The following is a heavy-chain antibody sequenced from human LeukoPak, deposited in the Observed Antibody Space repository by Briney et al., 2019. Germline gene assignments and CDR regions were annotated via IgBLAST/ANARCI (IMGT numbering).Heavy chain of an antibody. Sequence: SETLSLTCTVSGGSISSGSYYWSWIRQPAGKGLEWIGRIYTSGSTNYNPSLKSRVTISVDTSKNQFSLKLSSVTAADTAVYYCARVGGITMVRGATRNNNWFDPWGQGTLVTVSS. V-gene: IGHV4-61*02. CDR2: IYTSGST. J-gene: IGHJ5*02. D-gene: IGHD3-10*01. CDR1: GGSISSGSYY. CDR3: ARVGGITMVRGATRNNNWFDP.